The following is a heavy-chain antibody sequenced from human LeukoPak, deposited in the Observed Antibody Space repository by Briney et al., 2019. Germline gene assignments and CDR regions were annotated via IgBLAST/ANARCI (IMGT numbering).Heavy chain of an antibody. V-gene: IGHV1-18*01. D-gene: IGHD3-9*01. CDR3: ARAYYDILTGYYIPAFDI. CDR2: ISAYNGNT. Sequence: ASVKVSCKASGYTFTSYGISWVRQAPGQGLEWMGWISAYNGNTNYAQKLQGRVTMTTDTSTSTAYMELRSLRSDDTAVYYCARAYYDILTGYYIPAFDIWGQGTMVTVSS. J-gene: IGHJ3*02. CDR1: GYTFTSYG.